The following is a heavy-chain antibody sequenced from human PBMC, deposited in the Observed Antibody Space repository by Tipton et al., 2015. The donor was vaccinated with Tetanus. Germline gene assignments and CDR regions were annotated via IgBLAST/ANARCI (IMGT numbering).Heavy chain of an antibody. CDR2: SYYGGTT. CDR3: VRGGNFCAMDV. D-gene: IGHD3-16*01. V-gene: IGHV4-59*01. CDR1: GDSISNYY. J-gene: IGHJ6*02. Sequence: TLSLTCTVSGDSISNYYWSWVRQSPGKSPEWLGYSYYGGTTSYNPSLKSRTTISIDTSKNRFSLNLSSVTAADTAVYYCVRGGNFCAMDVWGQGTTVTVSS.